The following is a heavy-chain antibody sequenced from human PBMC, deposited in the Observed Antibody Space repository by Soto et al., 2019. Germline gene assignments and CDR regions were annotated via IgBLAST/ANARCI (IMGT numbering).Heavy chain of an antibody. CDR2: IYPGDSDT. CDR1: GYIFTSHW. CDR3: ARTSMQSRGYSYGHGGMDV. Sequence: PGESLKISCKASGYIFTSHWIGWVRQMPGKGLEWLGIIYPGDSDTRYSPSFQGQVTISADKSITTAYLQWSSLKASDTAVYYCARTSMQSRGYSYGHGGMDVWGQGTTVTVSS. J-gene: IGHJ6*02. V-gene: IGHV5-51*01. D-gene: IGHD5-18*01.